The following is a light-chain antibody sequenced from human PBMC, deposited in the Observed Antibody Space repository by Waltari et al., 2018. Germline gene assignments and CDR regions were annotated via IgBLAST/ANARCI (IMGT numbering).Light chain of an antibody. V-gene: IGKV3D-15*01. CDR3: QQYNRWPPIT. CDR2: DAS. J-gene: IGKJ5*01. CDR1: QSVYSN. Sequence: EIVMTQSPATLSVSPGERATLPCRASQSVYSNLAWYQQKPGQAPRLLIYDASTRATGIPARFTGSGSGTEFTLTISSLQSEDSAVYSCQQYNRWPPITFGQGTRLEIK.